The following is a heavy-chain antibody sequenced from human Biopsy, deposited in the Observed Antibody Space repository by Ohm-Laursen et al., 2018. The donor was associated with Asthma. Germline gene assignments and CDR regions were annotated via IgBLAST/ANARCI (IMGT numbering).Heavy chain of an antibody. CDR2: ISWNSVSI. J-gene: IGHJ3*02. V-gene: IGHV3-9*01. Sequence: RSLRLSCSASGFNFDDYGMNWVRQGPGKGLEWVAGISWNSVSIAYADSVRGRFTISGDNAKTSLYLQMNSLRDGDTAVYFCAKNSRRGSHDPFDIWGQGTMVTVSS. D-gene: IGHD1-26*01. CDR3: AKNSRRGSHDPFDI. CDR1: GFNFDDYG.